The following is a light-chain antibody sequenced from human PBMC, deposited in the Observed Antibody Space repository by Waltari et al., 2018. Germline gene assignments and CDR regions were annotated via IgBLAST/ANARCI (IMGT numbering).Light chain of an antibody. Sequence: EIVLTQSPATLSLSPGERATLSCRASQRVSSSLAWYQKKPGQAPRLLIYGASSRATGIPDRFSGSGSGTDFTLTISSLEPEDFAVYYCQQYSNWPHSFGQGTKVEIQ. CDR2: GAS. J-gene: IGKJ2*03. CDR3: QQYSNWPHS. V-gene: IGKV3-15*01. CDR1: QRVSSS.